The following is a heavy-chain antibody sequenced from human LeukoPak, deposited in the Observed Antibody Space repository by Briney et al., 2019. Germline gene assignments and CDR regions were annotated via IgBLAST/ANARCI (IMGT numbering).Heavy chain of an antibody. V-gene: IGHV1-18*01. CDR1: GYTFTSYG. D-gene: IGHD3-22*01. CDR2: ISAYNGNT. J-gene: IGHJ4*02. CDR3: ARDPPTYYYDSSGQGEGY. Sequence: ASVKVSCKASGYTFTSYGISWVRQAPGQGLEWMGWISAYNGNTNYAQKLQGRVTMTTDTSASTAYMELSSLRSEDTAVYYCARDPPTYYYDSSGQGEGYWGQGTLVTVSS.